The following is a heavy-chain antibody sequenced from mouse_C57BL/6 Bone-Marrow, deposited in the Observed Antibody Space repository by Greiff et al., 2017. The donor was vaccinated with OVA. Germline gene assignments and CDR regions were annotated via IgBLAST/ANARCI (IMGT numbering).Heavy chain of an antibody. J-gene: IGHJ2*01. Sequence: DVHLVESGGGLVKPGGSLKLSCAASGFTFSSYAMSWVRQTPEKRLEWVATISDGGSYSYYPDNVKGRFTISRDNAKNNLYLQMSHLKSEDTAMYYCARDRLRRREFDYWGQGTTLTVSS. CDR3: ARDRLRRREFDY. CDR2: ISDGGSYS. CDR1: GFTFSSYA. D-gene: IGHD2-4*01. V-gene: IGHV5-4*01.